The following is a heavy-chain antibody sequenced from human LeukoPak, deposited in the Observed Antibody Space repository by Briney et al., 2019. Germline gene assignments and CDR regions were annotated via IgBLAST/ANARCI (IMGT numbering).Heavy chain of an antibody. V-gene: IGHV4-34*01. J-gene: IGHJ4*02. D-gene: IGHD5-24*01. CDR2: INHSGST. CDR3: ARGAGSDGYNY. Sequence: PSETLSLTCAVYGGSFSGYYWSWIRQPPGKGLEWIGKINHSGSTNYNPSLKSRVTISVDTSKNQFSLKLSSVTAADTAVYYCARGAGSDGYNYWGQGTLVTVSS. CDR1: GGSFSGYY.